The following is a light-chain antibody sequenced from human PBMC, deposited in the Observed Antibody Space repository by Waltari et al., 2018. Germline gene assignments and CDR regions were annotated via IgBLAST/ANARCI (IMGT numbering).Light chain of an antibody. J-gene: IGLJ1*01. CDR3: SSYTTSSAPGV. CDR2: EVS. CDR1: HRHVGSYDF. V-gene: IGLV2-14*01. Sequence: QSAPTQPASVSGSPGQSITISCSGTHRHVGSYDFVSWYQQHPGKAPHLIIYEVSNRPSGISNRFSASKSGNTASLTISGLQAEDEADYYCSSYTTSSAPGVFGTGTRVTVL.